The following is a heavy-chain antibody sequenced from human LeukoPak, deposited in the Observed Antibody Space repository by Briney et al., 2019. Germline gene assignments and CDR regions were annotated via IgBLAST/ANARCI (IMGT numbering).Heavy chain of an antibody. CDR2: ISASGGST. CDR3: ARVAAEVVGVPGAIGFGWLRRDYYYMDV. V-gene: IGHV1-46*01. D-gene: IGHD2-2*02. CDR1: GYTFTSYY. Sequence: ASVKVSCKASGYTFTSYYIHWVRQAPGEGLEWMGLISASGGSTSYAQKFQGRVTMTRDMSTSTVYMELSSLRSEDTAVYYCARVAAEVVGVPGAIGFGWLRRDYYYMDVWGKGTTVTVSS. J-gene: IGHJ6*03.